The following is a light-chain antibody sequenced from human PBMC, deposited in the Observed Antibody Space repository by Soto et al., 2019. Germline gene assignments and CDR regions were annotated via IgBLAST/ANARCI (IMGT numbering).Light chain of an antibody. CDR3: QQYNNWPIT. V-gene: IGKV3-15*01. J-gene: IGKJ5*01. CDR1: QSVGSL. CDR2: RVS. Sequence: EVVMTQSPATLSVSPGEGATLSCRASQSVGSLVAWYQQKPGQAPRLLIYRVSTRATDIAARFTGSGSGTEFTLTISSLQTEDFAVHYSQQYNNWPITFGPGTRLEI.